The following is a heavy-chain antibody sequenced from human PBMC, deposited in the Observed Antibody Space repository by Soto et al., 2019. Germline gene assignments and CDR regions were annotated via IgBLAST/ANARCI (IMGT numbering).Heavy chain of an antibody. J-gene: IGHJ4*02. D-gene: IGHD5-12*01. Sequence: SETLSLTCAVYGGSFSGYYWSWIRQPPGKGLEWIGEINHSGSTNYNPSLKSRVTISVDTSKNQFSLKLSSVTAADTAVYYCAEKSGYDSSFDYWGQGTLVTVSS. CDR3: AEKSGYDSSFDY. V-gene: IGHV4-34*01. CDR1: GGSFSGYY. CDR2: INHSGST.